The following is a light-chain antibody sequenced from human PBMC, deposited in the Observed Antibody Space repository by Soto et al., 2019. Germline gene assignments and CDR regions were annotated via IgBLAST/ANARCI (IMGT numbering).Light chain of an antibody. V-gene: IGKV1-33*01. Sequence: DIQMTQSPSSLSASVGDSVTITCQASQDIYDYLNWYQHKPGKAPRLLIYAASNLETGVLSRFSGSGSGTDFTFTINSLQPEDIATYYCQQYDNSPMFTFGRGTKVEI. CDR1: QDIYDY. CDR3: QQYDNSPMFT. J-gene: IGKJ2*01. CDR2: AAS.